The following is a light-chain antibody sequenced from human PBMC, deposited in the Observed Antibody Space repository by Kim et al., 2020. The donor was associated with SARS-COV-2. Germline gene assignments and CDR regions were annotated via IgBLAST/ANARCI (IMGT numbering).Light chain of an antibody. CDR2: QAS. CDR1: QNVDKW. V-gene: IGKV1-5*03. Sequence: SASIGDRVSITCRASQNVDKWLAWYQQKSDRSPRLLIFQASDLETGVPSRFSGSGSGTEFPLTISSLQPDDVATYYCQQFTNYPWTFGQGTKLEI. CDR3: QQFTNYPWT. J-gene: IGKJ2*02.